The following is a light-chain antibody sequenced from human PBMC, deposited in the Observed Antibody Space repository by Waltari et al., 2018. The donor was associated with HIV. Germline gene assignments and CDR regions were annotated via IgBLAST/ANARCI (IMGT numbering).Light chain of an antibody. J-gene: IGLJ2*01. CDR3: GTWDSSLSGVV. Sequence: QSVLTQPPSVSAAPGQKVTISCSGRSSHIGKNFVSWFKQLPGTAPKPLIYDNNKRPSGIPDRFSGSKSGTSATLGITGLQTGDEADYYCGTWDSSLSGVVFGGGTKLTVL. CDR2: DNN. CDR1: SSHIGKNF. V-gene: IGLV1-51*01.